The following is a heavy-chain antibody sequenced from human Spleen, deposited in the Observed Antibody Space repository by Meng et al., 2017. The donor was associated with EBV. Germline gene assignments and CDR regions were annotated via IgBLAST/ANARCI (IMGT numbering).Heavy chain of an antibody. Sequence: QVQLQESGPGLLKHSQTLSLACAVSGGSISSGCYYWSWIRQPPGKGLEWIGYIYYSGSTYYNPSLKSRVTISVDTSKNQFSLKLSSVTAADTAVYYCARTAMVRYFDYWGQGTLVTVSS. CDR1: GGSISSGCYY. J-gene: IGHJ4*02. CDR3: ARTAMVRYFDY. V-gene: IGHV4-30-4*01. CDR2: IYYSGST. D-gene: IGHD5-18*01.